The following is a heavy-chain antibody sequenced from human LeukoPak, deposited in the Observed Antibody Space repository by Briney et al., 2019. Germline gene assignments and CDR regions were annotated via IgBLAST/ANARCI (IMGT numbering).Heavy chain of an antibody. D-gene: IGHD1-26*01. CDR3: VFGSWGAY. Sequence: GGSLRLSCAASGFTFSSYWTYWARQAPGKGLVWVSRIDTDGTSTSYADSVKGRFTISRDNAKNTLYLRMNSLRAEDTAVYYCVFGSWGAYWGQGTLVTVSS. CDR2: IDTDGTST. J-gene: IGHJ4*02. V-gene: IGHV3-74*01. CDR1: GFTFSSYW.